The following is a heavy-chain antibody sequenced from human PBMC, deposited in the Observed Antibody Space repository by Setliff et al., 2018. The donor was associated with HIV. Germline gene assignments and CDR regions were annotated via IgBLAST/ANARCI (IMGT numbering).Heavy chain of an antibody. V-gene: IGHV4-39*01. D-gene: IGHD6-6*01. J-gene: IGHJ4*02. CDR2: INHSGNT. Sequence: SETLSLTCSVYGDSIGSNTFYWGWLRQPPGKEPEWIGSINHSGNTYYYPSLKSRVTMSVDTSKNQFCLRLSSVTATDTAVYYCARHRASSSGFPLDFWGQGILVTVSS. CDR3: ARHRASSSGFPLDF. CDR1: GDSIGSNTFY.